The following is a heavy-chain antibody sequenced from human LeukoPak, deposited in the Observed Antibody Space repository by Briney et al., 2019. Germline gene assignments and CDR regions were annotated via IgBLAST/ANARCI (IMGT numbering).Heavy chain of an antibody. D-gene: IGHD6-19*01. V-gene: IGHV4-38-2*01. J-gene: IGHJ4*02. CDR2: IYHIGST. Sequence: SETLSLTCAVSGYSLSSGYYWGWIRQPPGKGLEWIGSIYHIGSTYYNPSLKSRLTISVDTSKNQFSLKLSSVTAADTAVYYCARGPYTSGWYYYFDYWGQGTLVTVSS. CDR1: GYSLSSGYY. CDR3: ARGPYTSGWYYYFDY.